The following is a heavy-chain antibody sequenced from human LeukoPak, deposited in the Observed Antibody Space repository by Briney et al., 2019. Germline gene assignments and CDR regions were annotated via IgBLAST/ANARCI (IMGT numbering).Heavy chain of an antibody. CDR1: GFTFNSYE. D-gene: IGHD3-3*01. CDR3: ARGAINYDFWSGYYNWFDP. CDR2: ISGSANII. J-gene: IGHJ5*02. V-gene: IGHV3-48*03. Sequence: PGGSLRLSCVASGFTFNSYEMNWVRQAPGKGLEWISYISGSANIICYADSVKGRFTISRDNAKNSLYLQMNSLRAEDTGVYYCARGAINYDFWSGYYNWFDPWGQGTLVTVSS.